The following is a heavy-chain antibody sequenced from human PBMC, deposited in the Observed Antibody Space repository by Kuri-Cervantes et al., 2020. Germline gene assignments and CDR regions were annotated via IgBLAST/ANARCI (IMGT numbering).Heavy chain of an antibody. Sequence: LRLSCAVSGGSISSGGYSWSWIRQPPGKGLEWIGYIYHSGSTYYNPSLKSRVTISVDRSKNQFSLKLSSVTAADTAVYYCARGNHNYGDWGFDYWGQGTLVTVSS. V-gene: IGHV4-30-2*01. CDR1: GGSISSGGYS. D-gene: IGHD4-17*01. J-gene: IGHJ4*02. CDR3: ARGNHNYGDWGFDY. CDR2: IYHSGST.